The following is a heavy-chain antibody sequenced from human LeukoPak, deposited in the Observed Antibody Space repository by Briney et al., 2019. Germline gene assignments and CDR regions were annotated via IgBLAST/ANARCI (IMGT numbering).Heavy chain of an antibody. CDR2: ISSSSTTI. J-gene: IGHJ3*02. Sequence: GGSLRLSCAASGFTLSSYTMNWVRQAPGKGLEWVSFISSSSTTIYYADSVKGRFTISRDNAKNSLYLQMNSLRAEDTAVYYCARRYYDILTGQLRGAFDIWGQGTMVTVSS. CDR3: ARRYYDILTGQLRGAFDI. V-gene: IGHV3-48*04. D-gene: IGHD3-9*01. CDR1: GFTLSSYT.